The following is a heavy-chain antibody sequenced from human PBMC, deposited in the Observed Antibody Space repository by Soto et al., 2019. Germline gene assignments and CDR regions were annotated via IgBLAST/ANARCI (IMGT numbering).Heavy chain of an antibody. CDR2: IWYDESRR. CDR3: ARDICSGGFCLDY. CDR1: GFTFSSYG. J-gene: IGHJ4*02. Sequence: PGGSLRLSCAASGFTFSSYGMHWVRQAPGKGLEWVAVIWYDESRRYYADSVKGRFTISRDISQNTLYLQLSDLRAEDTAVYYCARDICSGGFCLDYWGQGTLVTVSS. D-gene: IGHD2-15*01. V-gene: IGHV3-33*01.